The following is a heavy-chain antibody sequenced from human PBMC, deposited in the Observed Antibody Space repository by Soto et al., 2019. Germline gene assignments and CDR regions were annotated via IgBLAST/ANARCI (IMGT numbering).Heavy chain of an antibody. CDR3: AKDLHITMIVVVTSQDWFDP. V-gene: IGHV3-23*01. Sequence: GGSLRLSCAASGFTFSSYAMSWVRQAPGKGLEWVSAISGSGGSTYYADSVKGRFTISRDNSKNTLYLQMNSLRAEDTAVYYFAKDLHITMIVVVTSQDWFDPWGQGTLVTVSS. D-gene: IGHD3-22*01. CDR1: GFTFSSYA. J-gene: IGHJ5*02. CDR2: ISGSGGST.